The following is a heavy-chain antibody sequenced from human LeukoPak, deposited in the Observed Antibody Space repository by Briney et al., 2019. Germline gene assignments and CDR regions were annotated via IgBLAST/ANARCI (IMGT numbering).Heavy chain of an antibody. V-gene: IGHV3-30*03. CDR2: ISYDGSNK. D-gene: IGHD6-6*01. Sequence: GGSLRLSCAASGFTFSSYNMNWVRQAPGKGLEWVAVISYDGSNKYYADSVKGRFTISRDNSKNTLYLQMNSLRAEDTAVYYCARSPYSSSSGSGSDYWGQGTLVTVSS. CDR1: GFTFSSYN. CDR3: ARSPYSSSSGSGSDY. J-gene: IGHJ4*02.